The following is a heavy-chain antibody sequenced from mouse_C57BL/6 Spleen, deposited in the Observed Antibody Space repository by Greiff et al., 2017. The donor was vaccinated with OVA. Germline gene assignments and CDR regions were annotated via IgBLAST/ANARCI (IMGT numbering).Heavy chain of an antibody. J-gene: IGHJ2*01. V-gene: IGHV1-5*01. CDR1: GYTFTSYC. CDR2: IYPGNSNT. D-gene: IGHD2-4*01. Sequence: VQLQQSGTVLARPGASVKMSCKTSGYTFTSYCMRWVKQRPGQGLEWIGAIYPGNSNTSYNQKFKGKAKLTAVTSASTAYMELSSLTNADSAVYDCTRWDYDYDREYWGQGTTLTVSS. CDR3: TRWDYDYDREY.